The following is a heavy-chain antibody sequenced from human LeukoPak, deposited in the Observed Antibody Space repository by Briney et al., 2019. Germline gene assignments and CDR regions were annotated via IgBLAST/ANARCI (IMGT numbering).Heavy chain of an antibody. V-gene: IGHV3-23*01. J-gene: IGHJ6*02. D-gene: IGHD2-15*01. CDR3: ARKWGYGCGGECFSGIQAYYGMDV. Sequence: QTGGSLRLSCAASGFTFSSYAMSWVRQAPGKGLEWVSAISGSGGSTYYADSVKGRFTISRDNSKNTLYLQMNRLRAEDTAIYYCARKWGYGCGGECFSGIQAYYGMDVWGQGTTVTVSS. CDR1: GFTFSSYA. CDR2: ISGSGGST.